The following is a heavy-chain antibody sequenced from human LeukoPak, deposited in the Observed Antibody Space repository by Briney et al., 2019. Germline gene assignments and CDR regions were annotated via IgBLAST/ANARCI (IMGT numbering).Heavy chain of an antibody. V-gene: IGHV1-69*06. J-gene: IGHJ4*02. CDR2: IIPIFGTA. CDR1: GGTFSSYA. Sequence: ASVKVSCKASGGTFSSYAISWVRQAPGQGLEWMGGIIPIFGTANYAQKFQGRVTITADKSTSTAYMELSRLRSDDTAVYYCAREQQLPRGVTPLKSYWGQGTLVTVSS. CDR3: AREQQLPRGVTPLKSY. D-gene: IGHD6-13*01.